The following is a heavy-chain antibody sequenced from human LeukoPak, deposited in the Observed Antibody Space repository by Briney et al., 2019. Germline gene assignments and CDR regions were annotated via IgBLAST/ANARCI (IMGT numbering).Heavy chain of an antibody. V-gene: IGHV3-53*01. CDR1: GFTVSSNY. Sequence: PGRSLRLSCAASGFTVSSNYMSWVRKAPGKGLEWVSVIYSGGSTYYADSVKGRFTISRDNSKNTLYLQMNSLRAEDTAVYYCARASPYGGNYFDYWGQGTLVTVSS. J-gene: IGHJ4*02. D-gene: IGHD4-23*01. CDR3: ARASPYGGNYFDY. CDR2: IYSGGST.